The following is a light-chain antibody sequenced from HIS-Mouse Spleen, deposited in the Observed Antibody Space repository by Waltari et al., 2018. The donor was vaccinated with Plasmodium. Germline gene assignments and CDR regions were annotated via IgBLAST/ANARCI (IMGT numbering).Light chain of an antibody. Sequence: EIVMTQSPATLSVSPGERATLSCRASQSVSSNLAWYQQKPGQAPRRLSYGASTRATGIPARFSGSGSGTEFTLTISSLQCEDFAVYYCQQYNNWSFTFGPGTKVDIK. V-gene: IGKV3-15*01. J-gene: IGKJ3*01. CDR3: QQYNNWSFT. CDR1: QSVSSN. CDR2: GAS.